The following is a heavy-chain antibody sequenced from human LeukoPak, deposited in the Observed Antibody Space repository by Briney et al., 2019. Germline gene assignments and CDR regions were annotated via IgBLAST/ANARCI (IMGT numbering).Heavy chain of an antibody. D-gene: IGHD6-13*01. J-gene: IGHJ4*02. V-gene: IGHV3-9*01. Sequence: GGSLRLSCAASGFTFSNAWMSWVRQAPGKGLEWVSGISWNSGSIGYADSVKGRFTISRDNAKNSLYLQMNSLRAEDTALYYCAKDIWRGIAASSPDYWGQGTLVTVSS. CDR2: ISWNSGSI. CDR1: GFTFSNAW. CDR3: AKDIWRGIAASSPDY.